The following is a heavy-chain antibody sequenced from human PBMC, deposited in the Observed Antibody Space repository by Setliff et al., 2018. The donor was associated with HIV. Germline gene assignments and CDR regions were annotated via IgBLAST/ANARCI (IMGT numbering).Heavy chain of an antibody. Sequence: GGSLRLSCAASGLIFSSYEMNWVRQAPGKGLEWISFIGGHGSIIHYADSVKGRFTISRDNAKNSVYLQMHSLRVEDTAFYYCATFADGPDSWGQGTLVTVSS. D-gene: IGHD3-3*01. CDR3: ATFADGPDS. V-gene: IGHV3-48*03. J-gene: IGHJ4*02. CDR1: GLIFSSYE. CDR2: IGGHGSII.